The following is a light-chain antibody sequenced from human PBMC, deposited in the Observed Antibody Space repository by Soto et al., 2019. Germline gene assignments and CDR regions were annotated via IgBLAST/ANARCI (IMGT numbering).Light chain of an antibody. J-gene: IGKJ3*01. Sequence: DIQMTQSPSSLSASVGDRVTITCQSIHYISNYLNWYQQKAGKAPKLLIYDASNLETGVPSRFSGSGSGTDFTFTISSLQPEDIATYYCQQYDNLHLTFGPGTKV. CDR3: QQYDNLHLT. V-gene: IGKV1-33*01. CDR2: DAS. CDR1: HYISNY.